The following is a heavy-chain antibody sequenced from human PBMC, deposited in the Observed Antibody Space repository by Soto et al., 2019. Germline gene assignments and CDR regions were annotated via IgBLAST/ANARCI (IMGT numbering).Heavy chain of an antibody. CDR2: IYYSGST. Sequence: SETLSLTCTVSGGSISSGCYYWSWIRQHPGKGLEWIGYIYYSGSTYYNPSLKSRVTISVDTSKNQFSLKLSSVTAADTAVYYCARDFNGSPNNWFDPWGQGTLVTVSS. J-gene: IGHJ5*02. CDR1: GGSISSGCYY. V-gene: IGHV4-31*03. D-gene: IGHD2-8*01. CDR3: ARDFNGSPNNWFDP.